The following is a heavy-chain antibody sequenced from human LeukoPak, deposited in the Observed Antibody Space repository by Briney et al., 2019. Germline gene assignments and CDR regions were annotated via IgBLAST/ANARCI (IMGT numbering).Heavy chain of an antibody. V-gene: IGHV1-2*02. Sequence: ASVKVSCKASGYTFTGYYMHWVRQAPGQGLEWMGWINPNSGGTNYAQKFQGRVTMTGDTSISTAYMELSRLRSDDTAVYYCAILGVGYCSGGSCYPDYYFDYWGQGTLVTVSS. CDR2: INPNSGGT. CDR3: AILGVGYCSGGSCYPDYYFDY. D-gene: IGHD2-15*01. J-gene: IGHJ4*02. CDR1: GYTFTGYY.